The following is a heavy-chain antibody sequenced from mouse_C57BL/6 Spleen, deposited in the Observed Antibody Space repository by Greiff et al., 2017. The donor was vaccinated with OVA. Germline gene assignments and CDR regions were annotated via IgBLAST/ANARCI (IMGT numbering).Heavy chain of an antibody. CDR3: ARKGGGSSYYYAMDY. V-gene: IGHV14-2*01. CDR1: GFNFKDYY. J-gene: IGHJ4*01. D-gene: IGHD1-1*01. Sequence: EVQLVESGAELVKPGASVKLSCTASGFNFKDYYMHWVKQRTEQGLEWIGMIDPEDGETKYAPKFQGKATITADTSSNTAYLQLSSLTSEDTAVYYCARKGGGSSYYYAMDYWGQGTSVTVSS. CDR2: IDPEDGET.